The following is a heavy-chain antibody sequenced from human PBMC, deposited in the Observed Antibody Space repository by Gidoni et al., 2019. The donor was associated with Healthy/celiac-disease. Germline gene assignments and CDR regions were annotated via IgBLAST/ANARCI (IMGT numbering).Heavy chain of an antibody. CDR2: INTNTGNP. D-gene: IGHD1-1*01. J-gene: IGHJ4*02. CDR3: ARDQVWNDGFDY. Sequence: QVQLVQSGSALKKPGASVKVSRKASGYTFTSYAMNCVRQAPGQGLEWMGWINTNTGNPTYAQGFTGRFVCSLDTSVRTAYLQISSLKAEDTAVYYCARDQVWNDGFDYWGQGTLVTVSS. V-gene: IGHV7-4-1*02. CDR1: GYTFTSYA.